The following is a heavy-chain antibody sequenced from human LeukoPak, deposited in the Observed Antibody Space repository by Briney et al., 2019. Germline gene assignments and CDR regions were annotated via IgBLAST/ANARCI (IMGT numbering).Heavy chain of an antibody. CDR1: GGSISSGDYY. CDR3: ARIRISSAYWGSYRSAWFDP. CDR2: IYYSGST. Sequence: SETLSLTCTVSGGSISSGDYYWSWIRQPPGKGLEWIGYIYYSGSTNYNPSLKSRVTISVDTSKNQFSLKLSSVTAADTAVYYCARIRISSAYWGSYRSAWFDPWGQGTLVTVSS. D-gene: IGHD3-16*02. J-gene: IGHJ5*02. V-gene: IGHV4-61*08.